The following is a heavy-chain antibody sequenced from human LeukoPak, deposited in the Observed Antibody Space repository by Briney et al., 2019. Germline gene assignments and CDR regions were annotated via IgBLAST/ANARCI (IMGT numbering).Heavy chain of an antibody. CDR3: ARSGPPTTYFDY. J-gene: IGHJ4*02. CDR2: IYHSGST. D-gene: IGHD4-11*01. Sequence: SETLSLTCTVSGYSISSGYYWGWIRQPPGKGLEWIGSIYHSGSTYYNPSLKSRVTISVDTSKNQFSLKLSSVTAADTAVYYCARSGPPTTYFDYWGQGTLVTVSS. CDR1: GYSISSGYY. V-gene: IGHV4-38-2*02.